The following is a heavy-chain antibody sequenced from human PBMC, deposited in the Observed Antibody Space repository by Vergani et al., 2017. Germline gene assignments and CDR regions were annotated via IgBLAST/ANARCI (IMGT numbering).Heavy chain of an antibody. Sequence: QVQLQQWGAGLLKPSETLSLICAVYGGSFSGYYWSWIRQPPGKGLEWIGEINHSGSTNYNPSLKSGVSISVDTSKSQFSLKLSSVTAADTAVYYCARRSHCSSTCCYGGWFYPWGQGTLVTVSS. CDR3: ARRSHCSSTCCYGGWFYP. J-gene: IGHJ5*02. D-gene: IGHD2-2*01. V-gene: IGHV4-34*01. CDR1: GGSFSGYY. CDR2: INHSGST.